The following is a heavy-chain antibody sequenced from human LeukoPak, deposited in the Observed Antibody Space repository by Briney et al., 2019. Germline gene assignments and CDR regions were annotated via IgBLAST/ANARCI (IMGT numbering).Heavy chain of an antibody. V-gene: IGHV3-21*01. Sequence: PGGSLRLSRAASGFTFSSYSMNWVRQAPGKGLEWVSSISSSSSYIYYADSVKGRFTISRDNAKNSLYLQMNSLRAEDTAVYYCARGYSSSSSGVGYWGQGTPVTVSS. CDR3: ARGYSSSSSGVGY. CDR2: ISSSSSYI. J-gene: IGHJ4*02. CDR1: GFTFSSYS. D-gene: IGHD6-6*01.